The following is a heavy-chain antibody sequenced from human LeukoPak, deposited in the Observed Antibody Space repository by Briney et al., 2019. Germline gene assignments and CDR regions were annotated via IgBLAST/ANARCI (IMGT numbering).Heavy chain of an antibody. CDR1: GFTFSSYA. Sequence: GGSLRLSRAASGFTFSSYAMSWVRQAPGKGLEWVSAISGSGGSTYYADSVKGRFTISRDNSKNTLYLQMNSLRAEDTATYYCARDPNGDYIGAFDMWGQGTMVTVS. V-gene: IGHV3-23*01. J-gene: IGHJ3*02. D-gene: IGHD4-17*01. CDR3: ARDPNGDYIGAFDM. CDR2: ISGSGGST.